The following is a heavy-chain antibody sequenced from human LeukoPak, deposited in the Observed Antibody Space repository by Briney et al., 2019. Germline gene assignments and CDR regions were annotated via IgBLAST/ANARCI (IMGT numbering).Heavy chain of an antibody. CDR3: ARSSVMITFGGVIEPFDY. V-gene: IGHV3-11*01. D-gene: IGHD3-16*02. J-gene: IGHJ4*02. CDR2: ISSSGSTI. CDR1: GFTFSDYY. Sequence: GGSLRLSCAASGFTFSDYYMSWIRQAPGKGLEWVSYISSSGSTIYYADSVKGRFTISRDNANTSLYLQMNTLRAEDTAVYYCARSSVMITFGGVIEPFDYWGQGTLVTVSS.